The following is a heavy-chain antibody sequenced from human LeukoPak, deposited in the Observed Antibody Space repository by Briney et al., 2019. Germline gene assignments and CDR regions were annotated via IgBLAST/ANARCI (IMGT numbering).Heavy chain of an antibody. CDR2: INESGST. CDR3: ARDTGRFDP. J-gene: IGHJ5*02. CDR1: GGSFSGYY. Sequence: SETLSLTCGVSGGSFSGYYWSWIRQSPGKGLEWIGEINESGSTNYNPSLKSRVTMSVDTSKNQFSLKLSSVTAADTAVYYCARDTGRFDPWGQGTLVTVSS. V-gene: IGHV4-34*10. D-gene: IGHD1-26*01.